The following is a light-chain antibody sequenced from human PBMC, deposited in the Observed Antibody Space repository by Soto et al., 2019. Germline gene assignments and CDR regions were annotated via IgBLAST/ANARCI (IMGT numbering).Light chain of an antibody. J-gene: IGKJ1*01. CDR2: DAS. CDR1: QSVSSY. CDR3: QQRSNWPRT. Sequence: EILLTQSPATLSLSRGERATLSCRASQSVSSYFAWYQQKPGQAPRLLIYDASNRATGIPARFSGSGSGTDFTLTISSLEPEDFAVYYCQQRSNWPRTFGQGTKVDIK. V-gene: IGKV3-11*01.